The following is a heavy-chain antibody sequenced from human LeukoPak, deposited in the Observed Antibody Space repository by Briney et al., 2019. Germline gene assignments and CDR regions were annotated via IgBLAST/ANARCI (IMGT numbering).Heavy chain of an antibody. CDR2: INPRGTST. CDR1: GGTFSSYA. J-gene: IGHJ6*03. V-gene: IGHV1-46*01. D-gene: IGHD4-17*01. CDR3: ARDYYGDYRYYYSYTDV. Sequence: ASVKVSCKASGGTFSSYAISWVRQAPGQGLEWMGLINPRGTSTIYAEKFQGRIIMTRDMSTTTDYMELSSLKSDDTAVYYCARDYYGDYRYYYSYTDVWGKGTTVTISS.